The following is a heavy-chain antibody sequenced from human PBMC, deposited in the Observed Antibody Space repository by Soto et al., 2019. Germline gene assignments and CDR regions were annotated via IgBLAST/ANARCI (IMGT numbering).Heavy chain of an antibody. D-gene: IGHD3-10*01. CDR3: ARDIHVLLWFGELSVWFEP. CDR1: VGSISSYY. Sequence: PSETLSLTCTVSVGSISSYYWSLIRQPAGKGLEWIGRIYTSGSTNYNPSLKSRVNMSVDTSKNQFSLKLRSVTAADTAVYYCARDIHVLLWFGELSVWFEPWGQGTMVTVSS. CDR2: IYTSGST. J-gene: IGHJ5*02. V-gene: IGHV4-4*07.